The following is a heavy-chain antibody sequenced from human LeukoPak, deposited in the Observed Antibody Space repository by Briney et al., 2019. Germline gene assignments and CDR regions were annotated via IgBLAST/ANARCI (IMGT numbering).Heavy chain of an antibody. J-gene: IGHJ4*02. V-gene: IGHV3-30*03. Sequence: GRSLRLSCAVSGFTFSSYGMHWVRQAPGKGLEWVAVISYDRSNKYYADSVKGRFTISRNNSKNTLYLQMNSLRDEDTAIYYCFIGDYWGQGTLVTVSS. CDR3: FIGDY. D-gene: IGHD3-16*01. CDR2: ISYDRSNK. CDR1: GFTFSSYG.